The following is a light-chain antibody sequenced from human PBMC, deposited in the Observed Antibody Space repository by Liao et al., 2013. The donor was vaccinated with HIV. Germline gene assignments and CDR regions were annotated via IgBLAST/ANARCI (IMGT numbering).Light chain of an antibody. CDR3: QVWDSSSDHYV. CDR1: KLGNKY. J-gene: IGLJ1*01. CDR2: QDN. Sequence: SYELTQPPSVSVSPGQTADITCSGDKLGNKYASWYQQKPGQSPVLVIFQDNKRPSGIPERFSGSKSGNTATLTISRVEAGDEADYYCQVWDSSSDHYVFGTGTKVTVL. V-gene: IGLV3-1*01.